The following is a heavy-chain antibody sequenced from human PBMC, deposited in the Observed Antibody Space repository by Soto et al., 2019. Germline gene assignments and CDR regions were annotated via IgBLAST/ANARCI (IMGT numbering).Heavy chain of an antibody. CDR3: ARSPGRATARRWFDP. Sequence: SETLSLTCALYGGSFSGFYWSWIRQPPGKGLEWIGEINHSGSTAYNPSLKSRVTMSVDTSKNRFSLKLRSVTAADTAVYYCARSPGRATARRWFDPWGQGTLVTVSS. D-gene: IGHD6-13*01. V-gene: IGHV4-34*01. J-gene: IGHJ5*02. CDR1: GGSFSGFY. CDR2: INHSGST.